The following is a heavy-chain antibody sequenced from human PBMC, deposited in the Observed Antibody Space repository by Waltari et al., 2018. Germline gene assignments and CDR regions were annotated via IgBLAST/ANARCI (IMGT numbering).Heavy chain of an antibody. J-gene: IGHJ4*02. CDR2: INHSGST. CDR1: GGSFSGYY. V-gene: IGHV4-34*01. CDR3: ARGRRIAAAGTFDY. Sequence: QVQLQQWGAGLLKPSETLSLTCAVYGGSFSGYYWRWIRKPPGKGLEWIGEINHSGSTNYNPSLKSRVTISVDTSKNQFSLKLSSVTAADTAVYYCARGRRIAAAGTFDYWGQGTLVTVSS. D-gene: IGHD6-13*01.